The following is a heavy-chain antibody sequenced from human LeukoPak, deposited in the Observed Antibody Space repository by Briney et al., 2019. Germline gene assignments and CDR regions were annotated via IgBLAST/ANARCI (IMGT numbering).Heavy chain of an antibody. CDR1: GGSISSYY. Sequence: SETLSLTCTVPGGSISSYYWSWIRQPPGKGLEWIGEINHSGSTNYNPSLKSRVTISVDTSKNQFSLKLSSVTAADTAVYYCARAGYSSSWYLGSDDNYFDYWGQGTLVTVSS. J-gene: IGHJ4*02. CDR3: ARAGYSSSWYLGSDDNYFDY. V-gene: IGHV4-34*01. CDR2: INHSGST. D-gene: IGHD6-13*01.